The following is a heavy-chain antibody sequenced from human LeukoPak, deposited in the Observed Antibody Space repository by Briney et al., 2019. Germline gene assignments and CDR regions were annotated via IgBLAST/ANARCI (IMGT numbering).Heavy chain of an antibody. Sequence: GGSLRLSCAASGFTVSSNYMSWVRQAPGKGLEWVSATSSSDAGKYYADSVRGRFTISRDNSRNTMYLQMNSLRVEDAAVYYCAKAPVTSCRGAFCYPFDSWGQGTLVTVSS. V-gene: IGHV3-23*01. CDR2: TSSSDAGK. CDR3: AKAPVTSCRGAFCYPFDS. CDR1: GFTVSSNY. D-gene: IGHD2-15*01. J-gene: IGHJ4*02.